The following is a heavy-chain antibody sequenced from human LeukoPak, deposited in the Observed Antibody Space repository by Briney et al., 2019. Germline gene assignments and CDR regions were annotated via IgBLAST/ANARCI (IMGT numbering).Heavy chain of an antibody. D-gene: IGHD3-22*01. V-gene: IGHV3-23*01. J-gene: IGHJ6*03. CDR1: GFTFSSYA. CDR2: ISGSGGST. CDR3: TTDPPYYYDSSPYYYYYMDV. Sequence: GGSLRLSCAASGFTFSSYAMSWVRQAPGKGLEWVSAISGSGGSTYYADSVKGRFTISRDNSKNTLYLQMNSLKTEDTAVYYCTTDPPYYYDSSPYYYYYMDVWGKGTTVTISS.